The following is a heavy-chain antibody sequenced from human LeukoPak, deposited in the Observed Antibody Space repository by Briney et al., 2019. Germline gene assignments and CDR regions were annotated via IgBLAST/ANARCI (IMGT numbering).Heavy chain of an antibody. CDR3: ARGPNYDFWSGYYYDY. CDR2: INPSGGST. D-gene: IGHD3-3*01. CDR1: GYTFTSYY. V-gene: IGHV1-46*01. J-gene: IGHJ4*02. Sequence: ASVKVSCKASGYTFTSYYMHWVRQAPGQGLEWMGIINPSGGSTSYAQKFQGRVTMTRDMSTSTVYMELSSLRSEDTAVYYCARGPNYDFWSGYYYDYWGQGTLVTVSS.